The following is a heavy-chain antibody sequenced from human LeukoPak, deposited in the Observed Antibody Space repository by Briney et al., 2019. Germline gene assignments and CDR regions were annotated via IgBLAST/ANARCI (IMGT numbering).Heavy chain of an antibody. CDR2: ISGSGGST. CDR3: ANDGRHDAFYI. V-gene: IGHV3-23*01. D-gene: IGHD3/OR15-3a*01. J-gene: IGHJ3*02. CDR1: GFTFSSYA. Sequence: GXSLRLSCAASGFTFSSYAMRWVRQAPGKGREWVSAISGSGGSTYYADSVKRRFTISRDNSKNTLYLQMNSLRADDTAVNYSANDGRHDAFYICGQGTMVTVSS.